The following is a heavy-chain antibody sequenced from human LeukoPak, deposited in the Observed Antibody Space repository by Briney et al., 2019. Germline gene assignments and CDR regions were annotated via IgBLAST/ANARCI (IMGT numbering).Heavy chain of an antibody. J-gene: IGHJ4*02. V-gene: IGHV4-61*02. D-gene: IGHD3-16*02. Sequence: PSETLSLTCTVSGGSISSGSYYWSWIRRPAGKGLEWIGRIYTSGSTNYNPSLKSRVTISVDTSKNQFSLKLSSVTAADTAVHYCAREGPGNEPYDYVWGSYRRGGPFDYWGQGTLVTVSS. CDR2: IYTSGST. CDR1: GGSISSGSYY. CDR3: AREGPGNEPYDYVWGSYRRGGPFDY.